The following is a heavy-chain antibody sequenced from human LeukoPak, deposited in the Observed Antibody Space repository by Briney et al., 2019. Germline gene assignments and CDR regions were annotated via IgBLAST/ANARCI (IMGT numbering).Heavy chain of an antibody. D-gene: IGHD6-13*01. V-gene: IGHV3-21*01. CDR3: ARDVSSSWADAFDI. CDR1: VFTFSSYS. CDR2: IISSSSYI. J-gene: IGHJ3*02. Sequence: RGSLRLSCAASVFTFSSYSMNCVRQAPGKGLECVSSIISSSSYIYYADSVKGRFTISRDNAKNSLYLQMNSLRAEDTAVYYCARDVSSSWADAFDIWGQGTMVTVSS.